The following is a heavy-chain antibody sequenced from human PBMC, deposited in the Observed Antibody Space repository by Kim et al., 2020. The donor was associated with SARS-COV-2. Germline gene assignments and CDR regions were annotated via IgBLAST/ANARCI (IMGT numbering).Heavy chain of an antibody. CDR3: AGSWDRYSAFDI. V-gene: IGHV4-39*01. D-gene: IGHD1-26*01. Sequence: SETLSLTCTVSGGSISSSSYYWGWIRQPPGKGLEWIGSIYYSGSTYYNPSLKSRVTISVDTSKNQFSLKLSSVTAADTAVYYCAGSWDRYSAFDIWGQGTMVTVSS. J-gene: IGHJ3*02. CDR2: IYYSGST. CDR1: GGSISSSSYY.